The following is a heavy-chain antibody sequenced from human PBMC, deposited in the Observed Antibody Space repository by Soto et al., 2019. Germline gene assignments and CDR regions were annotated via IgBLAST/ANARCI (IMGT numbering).Heavy chain of an antibody. CDR2: IKSYGRGGAT. CDR1: GITFKDAW. J-gene: IGHJ4*02. Sequence: DVQLVESGGGLGMPGGSLRLSCVVSGITFKDAWMSWVRQAPGKGLEWVARIKSYGRGGATDYTEAGEGRFTISRDDSQSTVHLQMNSLRNEDTAVYFCIWDKREEVLGHWGQGTLVTVSS. CDR3: IWDKREEVLGH. D-gene: IGHD2-21*01. V-gene: IGHV3-15*01.